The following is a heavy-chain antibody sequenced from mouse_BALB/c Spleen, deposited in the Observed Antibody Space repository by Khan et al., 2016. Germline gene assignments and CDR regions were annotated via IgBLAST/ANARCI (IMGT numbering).Heavy chain of an antibody. V-gene: IGHV3-2*02. Sequence: EVQLQESGPGLVKPSQSLSLTCNVTGYSITSDYAWNWIRQFPGNQLEWMGYISYSGSSSYNPSLQSRISVTRATSQNQFFLQLNSVTTEDTATYYWARSPRCGYDPYYFDYGGQGTTLTVAS. CDR3: ARSPRCGYDPYYFDY. J-gene: IGHJ2*01. D-gene: IGHD2-2*01. CDR1: GYSITSDYA. CDR2: ISYSGSS.